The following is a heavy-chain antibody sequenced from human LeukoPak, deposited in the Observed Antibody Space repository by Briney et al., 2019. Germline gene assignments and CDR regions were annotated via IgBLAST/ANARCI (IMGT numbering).Heavy chain of an antibody. D-gene: IGHD5-24*01. J-gene: IGHJ4*02. CDR1: GFPFSSYW. CDR3: TRVGYIDEGIDY. Sequence: PGGSLRLSCAASGFPFSSYWMTWVRQAPGKGLEWVANIKQDDSKKSYVDSVKGRFTISRDNAKNSLYLQMNSLRAEDTAIYYCTRVGYIDEGIDYWGQGTLVTVSS. CDR2: IKQDDSKK. V-gene: IGHV3-7*04.